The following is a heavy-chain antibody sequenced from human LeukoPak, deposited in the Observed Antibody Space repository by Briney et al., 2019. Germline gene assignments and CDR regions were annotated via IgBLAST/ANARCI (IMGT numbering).Heavy chain of an antibody. D-gene: IGHD3-22*01. CDR3: ARDGRHYYDSSGSRYYYYYMDV. CDR1: GYTFTSYA. CDR2: INAGNGNT. J-gene: IGHJ6*03. Sequence: ASVKVSCKASGYTFTSYAMHWVRQAPGQRLEWMGWINAGNGNTKYSQEFQGRVTITRDTSASTAYMELSSLRSEDMAVYYCARDGRHYYDSSGSRYYYYYMDVWGKGTTVTISS. V-gene: IGHV1-3*03.